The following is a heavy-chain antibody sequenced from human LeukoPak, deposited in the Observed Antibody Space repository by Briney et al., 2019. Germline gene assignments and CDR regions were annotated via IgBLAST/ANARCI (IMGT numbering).Heavy chain of an antibody. CDR3: ARDFLWFGESDEYYGMDV. CDR1: GGSISSGDYY. D-gene: IGHD3-10*01. J-gene: IGHJ6*04. CDR2: IYYSGST. Sequence: SETLSLTCTVSGGSISSGDYYWSWIRQPPGKGLEWIGYIYYSGSTHYHPSLKSRVTISVDTSKNQFSLKLSSVTAADTAVYYCARDFLWFGESDEYYGMDVWGKGTTVTVSS. V-gene: IGHV4-30-4*01.